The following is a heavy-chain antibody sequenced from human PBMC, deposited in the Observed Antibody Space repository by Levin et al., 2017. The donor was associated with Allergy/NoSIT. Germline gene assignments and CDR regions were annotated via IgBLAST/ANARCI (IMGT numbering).Heavy chain of an antibody. V-gene: IGHV3-9*01. D-gene: IGHD1-26*01. CDR2: ISWNSGSI. CDR1: GFTFDDYA. J-gene: IGHJ4*02. CDR3: AKDIRWELPGGVDY. Sequence: PGGSLRLSCAASGFTFDDYAMHWVRQAPGKGLEWVSGISWNSGSIGYADSVKGRFTISRDNAKNSLYLQMNSLRAEDTALYYCAKDIRWELPGGVDYWGQGTLVTVSS.